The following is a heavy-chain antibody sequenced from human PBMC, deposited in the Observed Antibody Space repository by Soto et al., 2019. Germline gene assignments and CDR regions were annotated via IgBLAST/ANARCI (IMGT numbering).Heavy chain of an antibody. D-gene: IGHD3-10*01. CDR1: GGSFSGYY. CDR3: ARGPKGVKDPKTG. CDR2: INHSGST. J-gene: IGHJ4*02. Sequence: QVQLQQWGAGLLKPSETLSLTCAVYGGSFSGYYWSWIRQPPGKGLEWIGEINHSGSTNYNPSLKRRVTISVDTSKNQFSLKLSSVTAADTAVYYCARGPKGVKDPKTGWGQGTLVTVSS. V-gene: IGHV4-34*01.